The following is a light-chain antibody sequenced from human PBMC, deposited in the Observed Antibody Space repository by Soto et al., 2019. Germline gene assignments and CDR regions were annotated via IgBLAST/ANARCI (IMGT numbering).Light chain of an antibody. J-gene: IGLJ2*01. CDR3: QSYDSSLSGSGVI. V-gene: IGLV1-40*01. CDR1: SSNIGAGYD. CDR2: GNS. Sequence: QSVLTQPPSVPGAPGQRVTISCTGSSSNIGAGYDVHWYQQLPGTAPKLLIYGNSHRPSGVPDRFSGSKSGTSASLAITGLQAEDEADYYCQSYDSSLSGSGVIFGGGTKVTVL.